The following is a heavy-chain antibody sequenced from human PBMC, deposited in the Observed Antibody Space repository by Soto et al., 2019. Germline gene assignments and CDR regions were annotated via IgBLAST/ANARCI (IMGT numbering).Heavy chain of an antibody. CDR3: ARDVSPYDFCSGYYTPWFDP. Sequence: GGSLRLSCAASGFTFSSYWMSWVRQAPGKGLEWVANIKQDGSEKYYVDSVKGRFTISRDNAKNSLYLQMNSLRAEDTAVYYCARDVSPYDFCSGYYTPWFDPWGQGTLVTVSS. CDR1: GFTFSSYW. J-gene: IGHJ5*02. V-gene: IGHV3-7*05. CDR2: IKQDGSEK. D-gene: IGHD3-3*01.